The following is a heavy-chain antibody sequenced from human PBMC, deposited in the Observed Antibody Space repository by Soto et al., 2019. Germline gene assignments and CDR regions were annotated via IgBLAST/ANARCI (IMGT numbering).Heavy chain of an antibody. V-gene: IGHV3-30*18. J-gene: IGHJ4*02. D-gene: IGHD3-3*01. Sequence: TGGSLRLSCAASGLTFSSYGMHWVRQAPGKGLEWVAVISYDGSNKYYADSVKGRFTISRDNSKNTLYLQMNSLRAEDTAVYYCAKDPPATSSMYYGYGYYFDYLGQGTLVTVSS. CDR2: ISYDGSNK. CDR1: GLTFSSYG. CDR3: AKDPPATSSMYYGYGYYFDY.